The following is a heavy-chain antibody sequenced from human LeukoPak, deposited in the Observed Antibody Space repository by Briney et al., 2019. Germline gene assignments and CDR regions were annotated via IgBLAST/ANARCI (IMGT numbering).Heavy chain of an antibody. CDR1: GFTVSSNY. V-gene: IGHV3-53*01. CDR3: ASQSLTYYYDSSGQHDAFDI. D-gene: IGHD3-22*01. CDR2: IYSGGST. Sequence: GGSLRLSCAASGFTVSSNYMSWVRQAPGKGLEWVSVIYSGGSTYYADSVKGRFTISRDNSKNTLYLQMNSLRAEDTAVYYYASQSLTYYYDSSGQHDAFDIWGQGTMVTVSS. J-gene: IGHJ3*02.